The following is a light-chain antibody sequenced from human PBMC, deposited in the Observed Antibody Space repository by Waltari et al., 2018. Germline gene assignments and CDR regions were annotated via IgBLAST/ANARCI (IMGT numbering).Light chain of an antibody. CDR1: ILITFS. V-gene: IGLV3-19*01. Sequence: SSELTQDPAVSVALGQTVSITCHGDILITFSSNSCRQKPGQAPELVIYGKNTRPSGIPDRFSASSSGTTTSLTITGAQAEDEADYYCSSRDMSGDVVFGGGTELTVL. CDR3: SSRDMSGDVV. J-gene: IGLJ2*01. CDR2: GKN.